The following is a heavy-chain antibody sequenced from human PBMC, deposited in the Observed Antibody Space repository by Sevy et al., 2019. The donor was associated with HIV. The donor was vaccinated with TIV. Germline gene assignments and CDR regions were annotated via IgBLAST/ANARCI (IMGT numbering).Heavy chain of an antibody. CDR3: AALRGSGYECFDY. D-gene: IGHD5-12*01. CDR1: GFTLSSYA. V-gene: IGHV3-23*01. CDR2: ISGSGGST. J-gene: IGHJ4*02. Sequence: GGSLRLSCAASGFTLSSYAMSWVRQAPGKGLEWVSAISGSGGSTYYANSVKGRFTISRDNPKNTLYLQMNSLRAEDTAVYYCAALRGSGYECFDYWGQGTLVTVSS.